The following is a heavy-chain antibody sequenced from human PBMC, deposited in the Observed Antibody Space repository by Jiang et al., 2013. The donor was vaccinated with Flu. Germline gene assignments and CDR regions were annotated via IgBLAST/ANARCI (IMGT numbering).Heavy chain of an antibody. D-gene: IGHD3-22*01. V-gene: IGHV1-18*01. CDR2: ISAYNGNT. J-gene: IGHJ4*02. CDR3: ARDHGSRAGDY. Sequence: EWMGWISAYNGNTNYAQKLQGRVTMTTDTSTSTAYMELRSLRSDDTAVYYCARDHGSRAGDYWGQGTLVTVSS.